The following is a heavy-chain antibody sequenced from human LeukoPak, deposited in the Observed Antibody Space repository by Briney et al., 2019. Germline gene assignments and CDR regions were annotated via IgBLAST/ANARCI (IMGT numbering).Heavy chain of an antibody. D-gene: IGHD2-2*01. V-gene: IGHV3-30*02. CDR2: IRYDGSNK. CDR1: GFLFSTFG. Sequence: GGSLRLSCAASGFLFSTFGMSWVRQAPGKGLEWVAFIRYDGSNKYYADSVKGRFTISRDNSKNTLYLQMNSLRAEDTAVYYCAKDHGVVPAAILSYYYYYYMDVWGKGTTVTVSS. J-gene: IGHJ6*03. CDR3: AKDHGVVPAAILSYYYYYYMDV.